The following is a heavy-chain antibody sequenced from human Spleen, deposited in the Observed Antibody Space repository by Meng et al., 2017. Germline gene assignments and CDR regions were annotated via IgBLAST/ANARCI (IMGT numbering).Heavy chain of an antibody. D-gene: IGHD5-24*01. Sequence: AGSLSLSCTVSGGSVSSGNYYWSWIRQTPGKGLEWIGYISYSGRTNHNPSLKSRVTMSIDTSKNQFSLKVSSVTAADTSVYYCARGQREMDLDSWGLGTLVTVS. CDR3: ARGQREMDLDS. CDR2: ISYSGRT. V-gene: IGHV4-61*01. CDR1: GGSVSSGNYY. J-gene: IGHJ4*02.